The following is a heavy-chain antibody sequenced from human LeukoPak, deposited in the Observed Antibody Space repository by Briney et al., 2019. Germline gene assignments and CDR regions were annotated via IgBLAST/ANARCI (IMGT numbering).Heavy chain of an antibody. J-gene: IGHJ4*02. Sequence: SETLSLTCAVYGGSFSGYYWSWIRQPPGKGLEWIGEINHSGSTNYNPFLKSRVTISVDTSKNQFSLKLSSVTAADTAVYYCARGVRLVTIFGVGLLDYWGQGTLVTVSS. CDR1: GGSFSGYY. V-gene: IGHV4-34*01. CDR3: ARGVRLVTIFGVGLLDY. D-gene: IGHD3-3*01. CDR2: INHSGST.